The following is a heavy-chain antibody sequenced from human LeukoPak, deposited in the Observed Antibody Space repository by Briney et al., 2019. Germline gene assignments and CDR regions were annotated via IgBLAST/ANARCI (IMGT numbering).Heavy chain of an antibody. V-gene: IGHV3-48*03. J-gene: IGHJ5*02. D-gene: IGHD3-22*01. CDR1: GFTFSSYE. CDR2: ISSSGSTI. Sequence: PGGSLRLSCAASGFTFSSYEMNWVRQAPGKGLEWVSYISSSGSTIYYADSVKGRFTISRDNAKNSLYLQMTSLRAEDTALYYCAGAPYVAITMMMGGFAPWGQGTLVTVSS. CDR3: AGAPYVAITMMMGGFAP.